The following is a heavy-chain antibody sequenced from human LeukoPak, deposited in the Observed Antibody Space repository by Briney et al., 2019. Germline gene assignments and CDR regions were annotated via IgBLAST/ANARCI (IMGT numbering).Heavy chain of an antibody. CDR1: GGSISSSNW. CDR2: IYHSGRT. CDR3: ARESLYRNYDSSGYYFEGGVDY. Sequence: SETLSLTCAVSGGSISSSNWWSWVRQPPGKGLEWIGSIYHSGRTYYNPSLKSRVTISGDTSKNHFSLNLTSVTAADTAVYYCARESLYRNYDSSGYYFEGGVDYWGQGTLVTVSS. V-gene: IGHV4-4*02. J-gene: IGHJ4*02. D-gene: IGHD3-22*01.